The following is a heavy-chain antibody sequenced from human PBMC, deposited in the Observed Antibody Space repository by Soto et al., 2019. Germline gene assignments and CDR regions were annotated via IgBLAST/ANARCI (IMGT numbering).Heavy chain of an antibody. D-gene: IGHD1-26*01. CDR2: INPNSGGT. J-gene: IGHJ3*02. CDR1: GYTFTGYY. V-gene: IGHV1-2*04. CDR3: ARAALVGPYDAFDI. Sequence: GASVKVSCKASGYTFTGYYMHWVRQAPGQGLEWMGWINPNSGGTNYAQKFQGWVTMTRDTSISTAYMELSRLRSDDTAVYYCARAALVGPYDAFDIWGQGTMVTVSS.